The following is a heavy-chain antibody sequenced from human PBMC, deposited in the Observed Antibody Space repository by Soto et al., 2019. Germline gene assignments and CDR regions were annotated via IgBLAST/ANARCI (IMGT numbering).Heavy chain of an antibody. CDR2: ISYDGSNK. J-gene: IGHJ4*02. CDR3: AKDRGGRRFDS. D-gene: IGHD1-26*01. V-gene: IGHV3-30*18. Sequence: QVQLVESGGGVVQPGRSLRLSCAASGFTFSSYGMHWVRQAPGKGLEWVAVISYDGSNKYYADSVKGRFTISRDNSKNTLYLQMNRLRAEDTAVYYCAKDRGGRRFDSCGQGTLVTVYS. CDR1: GFTFSSYG.